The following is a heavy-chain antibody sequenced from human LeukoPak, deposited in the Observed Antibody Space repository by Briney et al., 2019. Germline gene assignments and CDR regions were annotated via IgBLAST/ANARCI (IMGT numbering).Heavy chain of an antibody. D-gene: IGHD2-15*01. CDR1: GFTFGDYA. CDR3: TRWLGYCSGGSCLH. V-gene: IGHV3-49*03. J-gene: IGHJ4*02. Sequence: GGSLRLSCTASGFTFGDYAMSWFRQAPGKGLEWVGFIRSKAYGGTTEYAASVKGRFTISRDDSKSIAYLQMNSLKTEDTAVYYCTRWLGYCSGGSCLHWGQGTLVTVSS. CDR2: IRSKAYGGTT.